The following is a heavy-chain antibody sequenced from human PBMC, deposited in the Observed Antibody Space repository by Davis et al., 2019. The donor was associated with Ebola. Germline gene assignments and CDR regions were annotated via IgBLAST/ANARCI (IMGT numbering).Heavy chain of an antibody. CDR1: GFTVSSNY. J-gene: IGHJ4*02. D-gene: IGHD5-18*01. CDR2: ISWNSGSI. CDR3: ARDLGYSYGALDY. V-gene: IGHV3-9*01. Sequence: SLKISCAVSGFTVSSNYMSWVRQAPGKGLEWVSGISWNSGSIGYADSVKGRFTISRDNAKNSLYLQMNSLRAEDTALYYCARDLGYSYGALDYWGQGTLVTVSS.